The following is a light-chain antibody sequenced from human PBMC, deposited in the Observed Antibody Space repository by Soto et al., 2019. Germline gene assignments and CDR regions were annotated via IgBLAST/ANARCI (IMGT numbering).Light chain of an antibody. J-gene: IGKJ4*01. Sequence: DIQMTQSPSTLSGSVGDRVTITCRASQTISSWLAWYQQKPGKAPKLLIYKASTLKSGVPSRFSGGGSGTEFTLTISSLQPDDFATYYCQQLNSYPSTFGGGTKVDIK. V-gene: IGKV1-5*03. CDR2: KAS. CDR3: QQLNSYPST. CDR1: QTISSW.